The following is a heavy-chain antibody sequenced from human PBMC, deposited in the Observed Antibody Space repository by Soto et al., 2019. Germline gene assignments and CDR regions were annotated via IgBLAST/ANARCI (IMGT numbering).Heavy chain of an antibody. J-gene: IGHJ5*02. CDR3: ARYSSSPRGWFDP. Sequence: QVQLVQSGAEVKKPGASVKVSCKASGYTFTGYYMHWVRQAPGQGLEGTGWINPNSGGTNYAQKFQGRVTMTRDTSISTAYMELSRLRSDDRAVYYCARYSSSPRGWFDPWGQGTLVTVSS. CDR2: INPNSGGT. D-gene: IGHD6-13*01. CDR1: GYTFTGYY. V-gene: IGHV1-2*02.